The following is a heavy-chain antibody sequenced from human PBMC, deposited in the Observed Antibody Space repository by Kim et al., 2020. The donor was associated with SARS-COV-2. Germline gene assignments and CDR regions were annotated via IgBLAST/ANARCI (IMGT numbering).Heavy chain of an antibody. D-gene: IGHD3-16*01. CDR3: ARVGLSFWGSSTVEGFDY. Sequence: SETLSLTCTVSGGSISSGSYYWSWIRQPAGKGLEWIGRIYTSGSTNYNPSLKSRVTISVDTSKNQFSLKLSSVTAADTAVYYCARVGLSFWGSSTVEGFDYWGQGTLVTVSS. CDR1: GGSISSGSYY. CDR2: IYTSGST. V-gene: IGHV4-61*02. J-gene: IGHJ4*02.